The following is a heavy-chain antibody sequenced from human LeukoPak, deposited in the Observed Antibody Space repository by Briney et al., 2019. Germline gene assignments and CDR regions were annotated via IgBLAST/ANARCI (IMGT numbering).Heavy chain of an antibody. CDR3: ARARYSSSSGADY. CDR2: INSDWSST. D-gene: IGHD6-6*01. V-gene: IGHV3-74*01. J-gene: IGHJ4*02. Sequence: PGGSLRLSCAASGFTFSSYWIHWVRQAPGKGLVWVSRINSDWSSTSYADSVKGRFTISRDNAKNTLYLQMNSLRAEDTAVYYCARARYSSSSGADYWGQGTLVTVSS. CDR1: GFTFSSYW.